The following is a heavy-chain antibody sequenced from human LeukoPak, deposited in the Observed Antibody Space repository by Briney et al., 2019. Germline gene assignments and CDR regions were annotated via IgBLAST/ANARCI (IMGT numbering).Heavy chain of an antibody. V-gene: IGHV4-59*01. Sequence: SETLSLTCTVSGASISPYYWSWIRQPPGRGREYFGYIYYSGSTNYNPSLKSRVTISVDTSANQFSLKLSSVTAADTAVYYCARGTKTGNTGYDWDSWGQGSVVTVSS. D-gene: IGHD5-12*01. J-gene: IGHJ4*02. CDR1: GASISPYY. CDR2: IYYSGST. CDR3: ARGTKTGNTGYDWDS.